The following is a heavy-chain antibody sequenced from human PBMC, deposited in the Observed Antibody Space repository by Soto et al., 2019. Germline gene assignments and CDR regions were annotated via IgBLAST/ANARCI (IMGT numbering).Heavy chain of an antibody. CDR3: ARADDYYDSSGYLFDY. CDR2: IIPIFGTA. D-gene: IGHD3-22*01. V-gene: IGHV1-69*13. CDR1: GGTFRSYA. J-gene: IGHJ4*02. Sequence: ASVKVSCKASGGTFRSYAISWVRQAPGQGLEWMGGIIPIFGTANSAQKFKGRVTITADESTSTAYMEPSSVRSEDTAVYYCARADDYYDSSGYLFDYWGQGTLVTVSS.